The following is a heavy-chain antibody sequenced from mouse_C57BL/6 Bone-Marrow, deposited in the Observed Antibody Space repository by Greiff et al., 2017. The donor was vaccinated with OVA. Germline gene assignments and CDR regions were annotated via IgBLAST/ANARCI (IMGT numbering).Heavy chain of an antibody. CDR3: ARYLWLWELWYFDV. J-gene: IGHJ1*03. CDR2: IDPSDSYT. Sequence: QVQLQQPGAELVMPGASVKLSCKASGYTFTSYWMHWVKQRPGQGLEWIGEIDPSDSYTNYNQKFKGKSTLTVDKSSSTAYMQLSSLTSEDSAVYYCARYLWLWELWYFDVWGTGTTVTVSS. V-gene: IGHV1-69*01. CDR1: GYTFTSYW. D-gene: IGHD4-1*01.